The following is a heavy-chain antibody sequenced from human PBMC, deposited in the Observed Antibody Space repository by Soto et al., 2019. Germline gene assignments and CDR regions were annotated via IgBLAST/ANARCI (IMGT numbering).Heavy chain of an antibody. CDR3: AKDRHYPRDYFHY. CDR1: GFTFSSSA. CDR2: VSANGQGI. J-gene: IGHJ4*02. D-gene: IGHD3-10*01. V-gene: IGHV3-23*01. Sequence: GGSLRLSCAASGFTFSSSAISWVRQAPGKGLEWVSAVSANGQGIYYADSVRGRFTIPRDNSKNTVFLHMDSLSAEDTAVYYCAKDRHYPRDYFHYWGQGTLVTVSS.